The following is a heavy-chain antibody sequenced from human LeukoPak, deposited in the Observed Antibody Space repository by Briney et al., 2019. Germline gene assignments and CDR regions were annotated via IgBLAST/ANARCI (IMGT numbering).Heavy chain of an antibody. CDR1: GGSISSYY. CDR3: ARLDYDILTGYFFDY. J-gene: IGHJ4*02. V-gene: IGHV4-59*12. D-gene: IGHD3-9*01. CDR2: IYYSGTT. Sequence: PSETLSLTCTVSGGSISSYYWSWIRQPPGKGLEWIGYIYYSGTTNYNPSLKSRVTISVDTSKNQFSLKLSSVTAADTAVYYCARLDYDILTGYFFDYWGQGTLVTVSS.